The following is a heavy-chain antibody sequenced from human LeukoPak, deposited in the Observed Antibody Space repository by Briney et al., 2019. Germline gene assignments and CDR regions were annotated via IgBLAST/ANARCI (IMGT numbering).Heavy chain of an antibody. Sequence: GGSLRLSCAASGFTFSGYGMKWVRQAPGKGLEWVSYISTSRNTIYYADSVRGRFTISRDNGKNSLYLQMNSLRDEDTAVYYCARAKSNYDILTDHPGYYYGMDVWGQGTTVTVSS. CDR2: ISTSRNTI. CDR1: GFTFSGYG. CDR3: ARAKSNYDILTDHPGYYYGMDV. J-gene: IGHJ6*02. V-gene: IGHV3-48*02. D-gene: IGHD3-9*01.